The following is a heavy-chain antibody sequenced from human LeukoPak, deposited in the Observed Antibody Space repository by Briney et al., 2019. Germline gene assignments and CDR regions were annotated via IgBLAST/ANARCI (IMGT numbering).Heavy chain of an antibody. V-gene: IGHV1-3*03. CDR1: GYDFTKYA. CDR3: ARGIRSTTLTAYYLDY. J-gene: IGHJ4*02. Sequence: ASVKVSCKASGYDFTKYAVQWVRQAPGQRLEWMGWIDAGNGRTKYSPDFQGRVIISRDTSASIAYMELSSLRSDDMAVYYCARGIRSTTLTAYYLDYWGQGTLVTVSS. CDR2: IDAGNGRT. D-gene: IGHD2-21*02.